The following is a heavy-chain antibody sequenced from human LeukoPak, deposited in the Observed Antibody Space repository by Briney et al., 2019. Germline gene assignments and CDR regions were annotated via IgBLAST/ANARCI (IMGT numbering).Heavy chain of an antibody. D-gene: IGHD6-13*01. CDR1: GYSISSGYY. CDR3: ARDSGGSSWYVGAFDI. Sequence: TSETLSLTCTVSGYSISSGYYWGWIRQPPGKGLEWIGSIYHSGSTYYNPSLKSRVTISVDTSKNQFSLKLSSVTAADTAVYYCARDSGGSSWYVGAFDIWGQGTMVTVSS. J-gene: IGHJ3*02. CDR2: IYHSGST. V-gene: IGHV4-38-2*02.